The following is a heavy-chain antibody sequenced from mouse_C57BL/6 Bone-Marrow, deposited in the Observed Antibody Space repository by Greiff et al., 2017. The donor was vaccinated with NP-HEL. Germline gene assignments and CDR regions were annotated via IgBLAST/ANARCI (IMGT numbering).Heavy chain of an antibody. CDR3: ARGGGFRRRTYAMDY. CDR1: GFTFSDYY. J-gene: IGHJ4*01. CDR2: INYDGSST. Sequence: EVKLVESEGGLVQPGSSMKLSCTASGFTFSDYYMAWVRQVPEKGLEWVANINYDGSSTYYLDPLKSRFIISRVNAKNILYLQMSSLKSEDTATYYCARGGGFRRRTYAMDYWGQGTSVTVSS. D-gene: IGHD2-12*01. V-gene: IGHV5-16*01.